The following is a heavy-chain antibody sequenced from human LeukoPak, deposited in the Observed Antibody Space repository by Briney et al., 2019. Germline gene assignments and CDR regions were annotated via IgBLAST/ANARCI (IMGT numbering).Heavy chain of an antibody. CDR2: MYYRGST. CDR1: GGSISSGSYY. J-gene: IGHJ4*02. D-gene: IGHD1-26*01. CDR3: ATTTIRLGY. V-gene: IGHV4-39*07. Sequence: PSETLSLTCTVSGGSISSGSYYWSWTRQPPGKGLEWIGSMYYRGSTYHNPSLKSRVTISVDTSKNQFSLKLSSVTAADTAVYYCATTTIRLGYWGQGTLVTVSS.